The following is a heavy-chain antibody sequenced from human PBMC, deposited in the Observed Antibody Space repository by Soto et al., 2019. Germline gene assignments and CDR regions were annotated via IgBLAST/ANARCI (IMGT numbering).Heavy chain of an antibody. D-gene: IGHD6-19*01. V-gene: IGHV1-69*01. CDR2: IIPIFGTA. CDR1: RVAFSKFV. J-gene: IGHJ6*02. CDR3: AKVRYSSPMGYYYGMDV. Sequence: QAQLEQSGGEVKKPGSSVKVSCKASRVAFSKFVTWVRQAPGLGLEWVGGIIPIFGTANYAQKFQGIVTITADESTSTSYMEVNNLRSEDTAVYYCAKVRYSSPMGYYYGMDVWGQGTTVTVSS.